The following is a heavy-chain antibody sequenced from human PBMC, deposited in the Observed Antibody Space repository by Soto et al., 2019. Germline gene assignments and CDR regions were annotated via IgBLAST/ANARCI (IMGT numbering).Heavy chain of an antibody. D-gene: IGHD3-22*01. V-gene: IGHV1-46*01. CDR2: INPSGGST. CDR1: GYTFTSYY. Sequence: GASVKVSCKASGYTFTSYYMHWVRQAPGQGLEWMGIINPSGGSTSYAQKFQGRVTMTRDTSTSTVYMELSSLRSEDTAVYYCARATQYYYDSSGYAYPTYFDYWGQGTLVTVPS. CDR3: ARATQYYYDSSGYAYPTYFDY. J-gene: IGHJ4*02.